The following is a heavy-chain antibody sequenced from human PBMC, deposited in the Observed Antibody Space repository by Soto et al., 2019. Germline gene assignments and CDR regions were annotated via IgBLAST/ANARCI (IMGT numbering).Heavy chain of an antibody. J-gene: IGHJ4*02. CDR2: FSSSSSTI. CDR3: ARDREEWLVPYYFDY. V-gene: IGHV3-48*02. Sequence: EVQLVESGGGLVQPGGSLRLSCAASGFTFSSYSMNWVRQAPGKGLEWVSYFSSSSSTIYYADSVKGRFTISRDNAKNSLYLQMNSLRDEDTAVYYCARDREEWLVPYYFDYWGQGTLVTVSS. D-gene: IGHD6-19*01. CDR1: GFTFSSYS.